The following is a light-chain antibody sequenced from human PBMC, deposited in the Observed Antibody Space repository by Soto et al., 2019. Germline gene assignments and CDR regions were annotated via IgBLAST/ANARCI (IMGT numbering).Light chain of an antibody. CDR2: MAS. CDR1: QTIRSW. CDR3: QHYTSYSEA. Sequence: DIKMTQFPSTLSGSGGVRVTITCRASQTIRSWLAWYQQKPGKARNLLSYMASTLKTGVPSRFSGSGSGTEFPLTISRLQPADVATYYCQHYTSYSEAFGQGTKVDIK. J-gene: IGKJ1*01. V-gene: IGKV1-5*03.